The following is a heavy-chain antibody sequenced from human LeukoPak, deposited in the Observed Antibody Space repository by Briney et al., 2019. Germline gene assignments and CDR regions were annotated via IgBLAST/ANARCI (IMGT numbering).Heavy chain of an antibody. CDR1: GFTFSSYE. D-gene: IGHD3-10*02. Sequence: GGSLRLSCAASGFTFSSYEMNWVRQAPGKGLEWVSYISSSGGTIYYADSVKGRFTISRDNAKNSLYLQMNSLRAEDTAVYYCAELGITMIGGVWGRGTTVTISS. J-gene: IGHJ6*04. V-gene: IGHV3-48*03. CDR2: ISSSGGTI. CDR3: AELGITMIGGV.